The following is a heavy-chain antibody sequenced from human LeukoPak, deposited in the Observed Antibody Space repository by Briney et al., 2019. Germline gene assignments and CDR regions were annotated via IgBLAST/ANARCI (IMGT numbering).Heavy chain of an antibody. D-gene: IGHD6-13*01. CDR1: GFSFW. V-gene: IGHV3-7*01. Sequence: GGSLRLSCAASGFSFWMSWVRQAPGKGLEWVASISENGRAKPYVASVRGRFTISRDNTKNSLYLQMNSLRVEDTAVYYCARGGAAAARKRGIDYWGQGTLVTVSS. CDR2: ISENGRAK. J-gene: IGHJ4*02. CDR3: ARGGAAAARKRGIDY.